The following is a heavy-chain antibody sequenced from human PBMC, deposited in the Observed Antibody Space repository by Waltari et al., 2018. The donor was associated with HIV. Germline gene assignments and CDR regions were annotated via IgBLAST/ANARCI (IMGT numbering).Heavy chain of an antibody. CDR1: VGSSSGYY. CDR2: INHSGST. J-gene: IGHJ4*02. CDR3: ARAVWEETGTTGYYFDY. V-gene: IGHV4-34*01. Sequence: QVQLQQWGAGLLKPSETMSLTCAVYVGSSSGYYWRWTGPPPGKGLEWIGEINHSGSTNYNPSRKSRVTISVDTSKNQFSLKLSSVTAADTAVYYCARAVWEETGTTGYYFDYWGQGTLVTVSS. D-gene: IGHD1-1*01.